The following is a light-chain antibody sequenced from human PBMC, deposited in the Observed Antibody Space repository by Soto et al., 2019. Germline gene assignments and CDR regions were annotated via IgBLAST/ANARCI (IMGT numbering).Light chain of an antibody. CDR1: QSVSNSH. J-gene: IGKJ4*02. CDR3: RPDDRLPL. Sequence: EIVLTQSPGALSLSPGERATLSCRASQSVSNSHSAWYQQKPGQAPRLLIYGASNRATGVSDRFSGSGSGTDFTLSITRREAEASAVYYCRPDDRLPLLGGGTKVEI. V-gene: IGKV3-20*01. CDR2: GAS.